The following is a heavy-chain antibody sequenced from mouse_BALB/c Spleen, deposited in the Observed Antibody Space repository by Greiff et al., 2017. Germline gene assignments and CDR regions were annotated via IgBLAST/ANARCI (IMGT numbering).Heavy chain of an antibody. V-gene: IGHV14-3*02. CDR1: GFNIKDTY. CDR3: ARPLYYYGSSYAMDY. D-gene: IGHD1-1*01. J-gene: IGHJ4*01. CDR2: IDPANGNT. Sequence: EVQLQQSGAELVKPGASVKLSCTASGFNIKDTYMHWVKQRPEQGLEWIGRIDPANGNTKYDPKFQGKATITADTSSNTAYLQLSSLTSEDTAVYYCARPLYYYGSSYAMDYWGQGTSVTVSS.